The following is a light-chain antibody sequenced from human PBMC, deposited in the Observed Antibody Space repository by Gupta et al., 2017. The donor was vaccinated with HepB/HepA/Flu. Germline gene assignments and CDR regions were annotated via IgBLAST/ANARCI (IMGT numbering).Light chain of an antibody. CDR3: QQYYSTPWT. CDR2: WAS. V-gene: IGKV4-1*01. Sequence: DIVMTQSPDSLAVSLGERATINCKSSQSVLYSPNNKNYLVWYQQKPGQPPKLLIYWASTRESGVPDRFSGSGPGTDFTLTISSLQAEDVAVYYCQQYYSTPWTFGQGTKVEIK. J-gene: IGKJ1*01. CDR1: QSVLYSPNNKNY.